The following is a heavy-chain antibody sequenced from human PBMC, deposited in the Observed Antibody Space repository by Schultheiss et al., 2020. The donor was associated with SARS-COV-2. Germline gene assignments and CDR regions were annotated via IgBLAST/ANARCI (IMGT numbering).Heavy chain of an antibody. D-gene: IGHD5-12*01. CDR2: IWNDGRNK. J-gene: IGHJ5*02. CDR3: AREGPRRGYSGPNWFDP. V-gene: IGHV3-33*01. CDR1: GFTFSSYG. Sequence: GGSLRLSCAASGFTFSSYGMHWVRQAPGKGLEWVAVIWNDGRNKYYADSVKGRFTISRDNSKNTLYLQMNSLRAEDTAVYYCAREGPRRGYSGPNWFDPWGQGTLVTVSS.